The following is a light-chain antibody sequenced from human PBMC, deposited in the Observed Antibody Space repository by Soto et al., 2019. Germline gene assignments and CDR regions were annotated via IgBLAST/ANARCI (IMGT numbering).Light chain of an antibody. J-gene: IGKJ4*01. CDR3: QQRRSWPPLT. CDR1: QSVSTY. V-gene: IGKV3-11*01. Sequence: EIVLTQSPATLSLSPGERATLSCRASQSVSTYLAWYQQKPGQAPRLLIYDASNRATGIPARFSGSGSGTDFTLTISSLETEDFAVYYCQQRRSWPPLTFGGGTKVEIK. CDR2: DAS.